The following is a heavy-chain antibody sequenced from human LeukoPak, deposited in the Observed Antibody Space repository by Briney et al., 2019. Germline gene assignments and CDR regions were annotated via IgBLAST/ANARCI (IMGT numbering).Heavy chain of an antibody. V-gene: IGHV3-30*03. J-gene: IGHJ6*02. CDR1: GFTFSSYG. Sequence: HSGGSLRLSCAASGFTFSSYGMHWVRQAPGKGLEWVAVISYDGSNKYYADSVKGRFTISRDNSKNTLYLQMNSLRAEDTAVYYCARELEDSSGYYDPSYYYYGMDVWGQGTTVTVSS. CDR3: ARELEDSSGYYDPSYYYYGMDV. CDR2: ISYDGSNK. D-gene: IGHD3-22*01.